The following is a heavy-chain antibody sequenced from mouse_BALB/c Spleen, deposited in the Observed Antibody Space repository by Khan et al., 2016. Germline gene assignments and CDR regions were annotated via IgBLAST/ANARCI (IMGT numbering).Heavy chain of an antibody. CDR3: AMEGTARATWAMDY. J-gene: IGHJ4*01. Sequence: QIQLVQSGPELKKPGQTVRLSCKASGYTFTTAGTQWVQKMPGKGLKWIGWINTHSGVPNYAEDFKGRFAFSLETSASTAYLQISHLKNEDTATYCCAMEGTARATWAMDYWGQGTSVTVSS. V-gene: IGHV9-4*02. D-gene: IGHD3-2*01. CDR2: INTHSGVP. CDR1: GYTFTTAG.